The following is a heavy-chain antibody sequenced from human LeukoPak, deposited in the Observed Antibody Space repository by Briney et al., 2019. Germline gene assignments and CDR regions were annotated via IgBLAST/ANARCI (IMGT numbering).Heavy chain of an antibody. V-gene: IGHV3-23*01. CDR1: GFTFSSYA. D-gene: IGHD3-10*01. CDR2: ISGSGGST. Sequence: QPGGSLRLSCAASGFTFSSYAMSWVRQAPGKGLEWVSAISGSGGSTYYADSVKGRFTISRDNSKNTLYLQMNSLGVEDTAVYFCARLFVYGSGAEAFDYWGQGTLVTVSS. J-gene: IGHJ4*02. CDR3: ARLFVYGSGAEAFDY.